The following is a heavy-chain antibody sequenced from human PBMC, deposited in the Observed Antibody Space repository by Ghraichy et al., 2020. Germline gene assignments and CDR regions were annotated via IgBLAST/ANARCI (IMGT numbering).Heavy chain of an antibody. CDR3: ARGDGYANGGYDY. V-gene: IGHV3-21*01. Sequence: GGSLRLSCAASGFTFSSHSMHWVRQAPGKGLEWVSSISKNSDYIYYEDSMRCRFTISRDNAENSVFLQMHSLRVEDTAVYYCARGDGYANGGYDYWGQGILVTVSS. CDR2: ISKNSDYI. D-gene: IGHD2-8*01. J-gene: IGHJ4*02. CDR1: GFTFSSHS.